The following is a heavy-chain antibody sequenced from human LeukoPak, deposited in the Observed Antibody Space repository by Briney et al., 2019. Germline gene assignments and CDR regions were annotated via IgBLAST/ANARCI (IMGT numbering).Heavy chain of an antibody. CDR1: GGSISSYY. V-gene: IGHV4-59*01. J-gene: IGHJ4*02. CDR3: ARFYYDSSGYYYFDY. D-gene: IGHD3-22*01. CDR2: IYYSGRT. Sequence: SETLSLTCTVSGGSISSYYWSWIRQPPGKGLEWIGYIYYSGRTNYNPSLKSRVTISVDTSKNQFSLRLSSVTAADTAVYYCARFYYDSSGYYYFDYWGQGTLVTVSS.